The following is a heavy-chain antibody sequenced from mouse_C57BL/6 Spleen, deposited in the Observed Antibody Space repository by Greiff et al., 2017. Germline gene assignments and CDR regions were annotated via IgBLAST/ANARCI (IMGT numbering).Heavy chain of an antibody. CDR2: INPSSGYT. V-gene: IGHV1-4*01. D-gene: IGHD2-10*02. CDR3: ARSEYGSFDY. J-gene: IGHJ2*01. CDR1: GYTFTSYT. Sequence: VQLQQSGAELARPGASVKMSCKASGYTFTSYTMHWVKQRPGQGLEWIGYINPSSGYTKYNQKFKDKATLTADKSSSTAYMKLSSLTSEDSAVYYCARSEYGSFDYWGQGTTLTVSS.